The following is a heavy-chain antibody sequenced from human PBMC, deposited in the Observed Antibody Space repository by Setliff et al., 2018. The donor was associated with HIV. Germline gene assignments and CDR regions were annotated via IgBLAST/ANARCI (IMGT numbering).Heavy chain of an antibody. CDR3: ATVDGTRYLDYWEYFQH. Sequence: SETLSLTCTVSGYSISSGYYWGWIRQPPGKGLEWIGSIYYSGRTYYNPSLKSRVTISVDTSKNQFSLELTSVTAADTAVYYCATVDGTRYLDYWEYFQHWGQGTLVTVSS. V-gene: IGHV4-38-2*02. CDR1: GYSISSGYY. D-gene: IGHD1-26*01. CDR2: IYYSGRT. J-gene: IGHJ1*01.